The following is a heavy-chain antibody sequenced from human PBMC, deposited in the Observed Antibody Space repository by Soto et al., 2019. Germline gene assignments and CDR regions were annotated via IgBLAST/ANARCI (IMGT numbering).Heavy chain of an antibody. Sequence: HPVGSLRLSCAASGFTFSSYAMSWVRQAPGKGLEWVSAISGSGGSTYYADSVKGRFTISRDNSKNTLYLQMNSLRAEDTAVYYCATTDMRGPPVSWGQGTLVTVSS. J-gene: IGHJ5*02. CDR2: ISGSGGST. D-gene: IGHD3-9*01. CDR1: GFTFSSYA. V-gene: IGHV3-23*01. CDR3: ATTDMRGPPVS.